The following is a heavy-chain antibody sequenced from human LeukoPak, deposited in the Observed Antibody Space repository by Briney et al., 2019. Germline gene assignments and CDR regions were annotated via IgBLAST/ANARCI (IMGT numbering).Heavy chain of an antibody. CDR3: ARYCTSTTCILRGFDC. V-gene: IGHV4-38-2*01. D-gene: IGHD2-2*01. CDR2: IYHTGSA. Sequence: SETLSLTCSVSGYSFTSGHYWGWIRQPPGKGLEWIANIYHTGSAHYNPSLKSRVTISVDTSKNQFPLKLSSVTAADTAVYYCARYCTSTTCILRGFDCWGQGTLVTVSS. J-gene: IGHJ4*02. CDR1: GYSFTSGHY.